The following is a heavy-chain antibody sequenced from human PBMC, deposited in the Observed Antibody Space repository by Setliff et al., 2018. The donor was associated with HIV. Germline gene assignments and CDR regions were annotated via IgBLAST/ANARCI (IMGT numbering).Heavy chain of an antibody. CDR2: IYSSGTT. CDR1: GGPINSGSYY. D-gene: IGHD1-20*01. J-gene: IGHJ4*02. Sequence: SETLSLTCTVSGGPINSGSYYWSWIRQPAGKGLEWIGRIYSSGTTNYNPSLKRRVTISVDKSKNQFSLQLRSVTAADTAVYYCARAVYYFDFWGQGTLVTVSS. CDR3: ARAVYYFDF. V-gene: IGHV4-61*02.